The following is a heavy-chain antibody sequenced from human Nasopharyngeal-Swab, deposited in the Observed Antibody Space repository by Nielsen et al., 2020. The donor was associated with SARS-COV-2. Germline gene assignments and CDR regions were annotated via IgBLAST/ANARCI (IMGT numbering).Heavy chain of an antibody. J-gene: IGHJ6*02. D-gene: IGHD1-14*01. V-gene: IGHV4-34*01. Sequence: WMRQPRGEGLEWIGEINHSGSTNYNPSLKSRVTISVDTSKDQFSLKLSSVTAADTAVYYCAKPTTLGYYYGMDVWGQGTTVTVSS. CDR3: AKPTTLGYYYGMDV. CDR2: INHSGST.